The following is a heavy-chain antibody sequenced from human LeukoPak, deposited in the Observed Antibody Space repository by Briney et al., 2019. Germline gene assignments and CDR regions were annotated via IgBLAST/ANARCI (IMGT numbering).Heavy chain of an antibody. J-gene: IGHJ4*02. CDR2: IWFDGSAK. CDR1: GFGFSSYD. Sequence: GKSLRLSCAASGFGFSSYDMHWVRQAPGKGLEWVAIIWFDGSAKYYGDSVKGRFTISRDNPKNTLYLQMNSLRVEDTAVYYCARDLNREDFDYWGQGTLVAVSS. V-gene: IGHV3-33*01. CDR3: ARDLNREDFDY. D-gene: IGHD1-14*01.